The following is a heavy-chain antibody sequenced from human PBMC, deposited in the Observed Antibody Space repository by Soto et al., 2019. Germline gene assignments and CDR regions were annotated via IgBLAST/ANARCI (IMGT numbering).Heavy chain of an antibody. CDR1: GFNFNTYT. J-gene: IGHJ4*02. CDR3: ARVGRYYSESTESD. Sequence: EVQLGESGGGLVKPGESLRLSCVASGFNFNTYTMSWVRQAPGKGLEWVSSISSKSAYIYYADSVEGRFTVSRDNAKTSLYLQMTALRADDTAVYYCARVGRYYSESTESDWGQGTLVTVSS. V-gene: IGHV3-21*01. CDR2: ISSKSAYI. D-gene: IGHD3-22*01.